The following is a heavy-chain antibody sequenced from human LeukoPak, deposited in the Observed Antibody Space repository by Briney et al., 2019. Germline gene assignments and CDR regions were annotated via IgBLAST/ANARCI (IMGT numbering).Heavy chain of an antibody. CDR2: VSGSGGST. CDR3: AKNYDILTGYWYYGMNV. J-gene: IGHJ6*02. D-gene: IGHD3-9*01. V-gene: IGHV3-23*01. Sequence: GGSLRLSCAASRFTFNSYVMSWVRLAPGKGLEWVSVVSGSGGSTYYADSVRGRFTISRDNSKNTLFLQMNSLRAEDTAVYYCAKNYDILTGYWYYGMNVWGQGATVTVSS. CDR1: RFTFNSYV.